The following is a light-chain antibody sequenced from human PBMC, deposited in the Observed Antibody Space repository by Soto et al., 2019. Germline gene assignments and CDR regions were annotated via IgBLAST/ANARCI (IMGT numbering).Light chain of an antibody. CDR3: SSYTSSNTYV. J-gene: IGLJ1*01. CDR1: SSDVGAYNY. V-gene: IGLV2-14*03. Sequence: QSALTHPASVSGSPGQSITISCTGTSSDVGAYNYVSWYQQHPGKAPKLMIYDVSNRPSGVSNRFSGSKSGNTASLTISGLQAEDEADYYCSSYTSSNTYVFATGTKVTVL. CDR2: DVS.